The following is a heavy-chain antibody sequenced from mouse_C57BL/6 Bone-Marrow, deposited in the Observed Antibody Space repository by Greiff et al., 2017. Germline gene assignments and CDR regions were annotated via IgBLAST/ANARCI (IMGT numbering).Heavy chain of an antibody. CDR1: GYTFTSYW. CDR3: ATTGFDY. V-gene: IGHV1-69*01. CDR2: IAPSDSYT. J-gene: IGHJ2*01. Sequence: QVQLQQPGAELVMPGASVKLSCKASGYTFTSYWMHWVKQRPGQGLEWIGEIAPSDSYTNYNQKFKGKSTLTVDKSSSPAYMQLSRLTSEDSAVYYCATTGFDYWGQGTTLTVSS. D-gene: IGHD4-1*02.